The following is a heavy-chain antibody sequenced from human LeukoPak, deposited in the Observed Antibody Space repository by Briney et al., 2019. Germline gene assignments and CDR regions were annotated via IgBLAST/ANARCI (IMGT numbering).Heavy chain of an antibody. V-gene: IGHV1-2*06. Sequence: ASVKVSCKASGYTFTGYYMHWVRQAPGQGLEWMGRIYPNSGGTNYAQKFQGRVTMTRDTSISTAYMELSRLRSDDTAVYYCARVGEYIAVAGTVDWFDPWGQGTLLSVSS. J-gene: IGHJ5*02. CDR3: ARVGEYIAVAGTVDWFDP. D-gene: IGHD6-19*01. CDR1: GYTFTGYY. CDR2: IYPNSGGT.